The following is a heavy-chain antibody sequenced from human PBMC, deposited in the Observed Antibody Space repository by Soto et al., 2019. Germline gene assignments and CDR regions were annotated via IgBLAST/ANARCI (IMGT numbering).Heavy chain of an antibody. CDR2: IWYDGSNK. Sequence: QVQLVESGGGVVQPGRSLRLSCAASGFTFSSYGMHWVRQAPGKGLEWVAVIWYDGSNKYYADSVKGRFTISRDNSKNTLYLQMNSLRAEDTAVYYCASKIPTYDFWSGYFGEDWYFDLWGRGTLVTVSS. CDR1: GFTFSSYG. V-gene: IGHV3-33*01. J-gene: IGHJ2*01. CDR3: ASKIPTYDFWSGYFGEDWYFDL. D-gene: IGHD3-3*01.